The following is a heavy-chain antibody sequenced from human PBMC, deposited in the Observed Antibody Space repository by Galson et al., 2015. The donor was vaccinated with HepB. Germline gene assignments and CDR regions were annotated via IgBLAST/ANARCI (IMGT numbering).Heavy chain of an antibody. CDR2: ISYDGSNK. CDR3: AREPIVGANPYYFDY. D-gene: IGHD1-26*01. V-gene: IGHV3-30-3*01. CDR1: GFTFSSYA. J-gene: IGHJ4*02. Sequence: SLRLSCAASGFTFSSYAMHWVRQAPGKGLEWVAVISYDGSNKYYADSVKGRFTISRDNSKNTLYLQMNSLRAEDTAVYYCAREPIVGANPYYFDYWGQGTLVTVSS.